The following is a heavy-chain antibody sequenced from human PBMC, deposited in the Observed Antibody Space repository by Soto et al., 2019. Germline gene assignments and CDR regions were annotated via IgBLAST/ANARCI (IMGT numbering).Heavy chain of an antibody. CDR1: GDSGVSGTYS. CDR2: FWSTGAA. CDR3: ARGPVPFFDF. V-gene: IGHV4-39*02. J-gene: IGHJ4*02. Sequence: SETLSLTCTVSGDSGVSGTYSWDWLRQSPGKGLEWIGCFWSTGAAYYNPSLKGRPTISLDTSKNQFSLNLNSVPAADPAVYFCARGPVPFFDFWGRGTPVPVSP.